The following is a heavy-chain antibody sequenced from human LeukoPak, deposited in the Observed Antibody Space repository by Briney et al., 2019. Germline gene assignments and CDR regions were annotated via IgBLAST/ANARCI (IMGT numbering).Heavy chain of an antibody. Sequence: GSLRLSCAASGFTFSSYWMSWIRQPPGKGLEWIGEINHSGSTNYNPSLKSRVTISVDTSKNQFSLKLSSVTAADTAVYYCARGRSSWDRGFDYWGQGTLVTVSS. D-gene: IGHD6-6*01. CDR1: GFTFSSYW. CDR3: ARGRSSWDRGFDY. V-gene: IGHV4-34*01. CDR2: INHSGST. J-gene: IGHJ4*02.